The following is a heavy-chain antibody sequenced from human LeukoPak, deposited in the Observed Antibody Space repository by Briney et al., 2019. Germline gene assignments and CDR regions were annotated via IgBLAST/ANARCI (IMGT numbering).Heavy chain of an antibody. V-gene: IGHV1-18*01. CDR2: ISAYNGNT. J-gene: IGHJ4*02. CDR3: ARNFRDGYNFPLDY. CDR1: GYTFTSYG. D-gene: IGHD5-24*01. Sequence: ATVKVSCKASGYTFTSYGISWVRQAPGQGLEWMGWISAYNGNTNYAQKLQGRVTMTTDTSTSTAYMELRSLRSDDTAVYYCARNFRDGYNFPLDYWGQGTLVTVSS.